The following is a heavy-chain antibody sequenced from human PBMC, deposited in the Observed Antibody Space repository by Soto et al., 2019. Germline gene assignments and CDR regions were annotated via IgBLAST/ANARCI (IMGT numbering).Heavy chain of an antibody. J-gene: IGHJ4*02. CDR2: IYYSGST. Sequence: SETLSLTCTVSGGSISSVDYYWSWIRQPPGKGLEWIGYIYYSGSTYYNPSLKSRVTISVDTSKNQFSLKLSSVTAADTAVYYCAREGGIVGATTVDYWGQGTLVTVSS. CDR1: GGSISSVDYY. CDR3: AREGGIVGATTVDY. V-gene: IGHV4-30-4*01. D-gene: IGHD1-26*01.